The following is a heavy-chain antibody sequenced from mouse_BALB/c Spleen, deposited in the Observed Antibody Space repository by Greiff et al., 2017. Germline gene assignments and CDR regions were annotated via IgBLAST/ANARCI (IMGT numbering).Heavy chain of an antibody. CDR1: GSTFSSYG. Sequence: EVQRVESGGDLVKPGGSLKLSCAASGSTFSSYGMSWVRQTPDKRLEWVATISSGGSYTYYPDSVKGRFTISRDNAKNTLYLQMSSLKSEDTAMYYCARAEVRPWFAYWGQGTLVTVSA. D-gene: IGHD2-14*01. J-gene: IGHJ3*01. CDR3: ARAEVRPWFAY. CDR2: ISSGGSYT. V-gene: IGHV5-6*01.